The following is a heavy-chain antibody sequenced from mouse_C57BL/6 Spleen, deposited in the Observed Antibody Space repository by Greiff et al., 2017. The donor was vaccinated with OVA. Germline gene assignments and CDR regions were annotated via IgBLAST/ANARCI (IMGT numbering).Heavy chain of an antibody. J-gene: IGHJ2*01. Sequence: EVQLVESEGGLVQPGSSMKLSCTASGFTFSDYYMAWVRQVPEKGLEWVANINYDGSSTYYLDSLKSRFIISRDNAKTILYLQMSSLKSEDTATDYCGRDGYSNYGFDYWGQGTTLTVSA. D-gene: IGHD2-5*01. CDR2: INYDGSST. CDR3: GRDGYSNYGFDY. V-gene: IGHV5-16*01. CDR1: GFTFSDYY.